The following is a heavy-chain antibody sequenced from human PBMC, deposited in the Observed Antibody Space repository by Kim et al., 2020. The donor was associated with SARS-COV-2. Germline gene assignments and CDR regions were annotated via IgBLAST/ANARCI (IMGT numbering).Heavy chain of an antibody. CDR3: ARDIGAAGHPADY. D-gene: IGHD3-16*01. Sequence: YNTALKSLVTISGDTSKNQSSLKLSSVTAADTAVYYCARDIGAAGHPADYWGQGTLVTVSS. J-gene: IGHJ4*02. V-gene: IGHV4-59*01.